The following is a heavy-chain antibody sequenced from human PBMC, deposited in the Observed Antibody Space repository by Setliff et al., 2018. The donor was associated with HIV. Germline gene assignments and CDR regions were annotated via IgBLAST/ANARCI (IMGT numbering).Heavy chain of an antibody. CDR3: ARIPNHSSGFDY. CDR1: GYTFSDYY. D-gene: IGHD3-22*01. J-gene: IGHJ4*02. CDR2: IVPILNTG. Sequence: SVKVSCKASGYTFSDYYMHWVRQAPGQGVEWMGGIVPILNTGNYAPKFQGRVTITADESTTTAYMELSSLRSEDTAVYYCARIPNHSSGFDYWGQGTPVTVSS. V-gene: IGHV1-69*13.